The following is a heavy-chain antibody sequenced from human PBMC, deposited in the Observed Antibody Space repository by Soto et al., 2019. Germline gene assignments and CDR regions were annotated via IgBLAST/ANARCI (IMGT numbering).Heavy chain of an antibody. D-gene: IGHD3-16*02. CDR3: ARHQVYDYVWGSYRYDYYYYGMDV. V-gene: IGHV4-39*01. CDR1: GGSISSSSYY. Sequence: PSETLSLTCTVSGGSISSSSYYWGWIRQPPGKGLEWIGSIYYSGSTYYNPSLKSRVTISVDTSKNQFSLKLSSVTAADTAVYYCARHQVYDYVWGSYRYDYYYYGMDVWGQGTTVTVSS. J-gene: IGHJ6*02. CDR2: IYYSGST.